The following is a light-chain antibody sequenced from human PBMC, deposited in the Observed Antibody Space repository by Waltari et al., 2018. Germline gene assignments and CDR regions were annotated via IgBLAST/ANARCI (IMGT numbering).Light chain of an antibody. CDR2: GDN. CDR1: SSNIGTTT. Sequence: QSVLTQPPSASGTPGQRVTISCSGSSSNIGTTTVNWYQHLRRMAPRLLIYGDNQRPSGVPRRFSASKSGTSASLAISGLQSEDAADYFCAAWDDSLNGLYVFGTGTTVTVL. V-gene: IGLV1-44*01. J-gene: IGLJ1*01. CDR3: AAWDDSLNGLYV.